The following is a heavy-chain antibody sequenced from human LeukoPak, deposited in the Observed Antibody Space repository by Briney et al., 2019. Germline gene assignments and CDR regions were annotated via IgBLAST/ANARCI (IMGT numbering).Heavy chain of an antibody. D-gene: IGHD3-16*01. Sequence: PSETLSLTCTLSGGSISSYYWSWIRQPAGKGLEYIGRLNTGGSTNYNPPLKGRVTMSLDTSKNEFSLKMNSVTAADTAVYYCARDLGFGVVDLGYWGQGILVTVSS. V-gene: IGHV4-4*07. CDR2: LNTGGST. CDR1: GGSISSYY. J-gene: IGHJ4*02. CDR3: ARDLGFGVVDLGY.